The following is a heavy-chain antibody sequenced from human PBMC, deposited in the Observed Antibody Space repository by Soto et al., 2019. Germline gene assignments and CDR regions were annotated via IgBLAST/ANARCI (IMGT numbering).Heavy chain of an antibody. D-gene: IGHD2-15*01. CDR2: FDPEDGET. V-gene: IGHV1-24*01. Sequence: GASVKVSCKVSGYTLTELSMHWVRQAPGKGLEWMGGFDPEDGETIYAQKFQGRVTMTEDTSTDTAYTELSSLRSEDTAVYYCATDPGTTRSSRYCSGGSCYSDAFDIWGQGTMVTVSS. J-gene: IGHJ3*02. CDR1: GYTLTELS. CDR3: ATDPGTTRSSRYCSGGSCYSDAFDI.